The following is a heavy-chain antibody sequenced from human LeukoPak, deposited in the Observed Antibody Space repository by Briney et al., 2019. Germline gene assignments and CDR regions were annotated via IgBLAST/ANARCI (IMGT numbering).Heavy chain of an antibody. CDR1: VLTFCRFA. J-gene: IGHJ6*02. Sequence: GGPLRLSCAASVLTFCRFAARWAPKAPGEGLEWVTYISSRRSYTLYAHCVKGSFTIPRQSPENSLYLKMNSLRDEDTAVYYCARSRGWYDYDYGMDVWGQGTTVTVSS. V-gene: IGHV3-11*03. CDR2: ISSRRSYT. CDR3: ARSRGWYDYDYGMDV. D-gene: IGHD6-19*01.